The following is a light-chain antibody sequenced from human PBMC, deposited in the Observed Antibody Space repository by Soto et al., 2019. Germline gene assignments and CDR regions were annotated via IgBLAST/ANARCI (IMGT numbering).Light chain of an antibody. CDR2: AAP. V-gene: IGKV1-39*01. Sequence: DIQMTQSPSSLSASAGDRVTITCRASQSIVSYLNWYQQKPGKAPNLLIYAAPSLQSGVPSRFSGSGSGTDFTLTISSLQPEDFATYYCQQSYDTVWTFGQGTKVEIK. CDR3: QQSYDTVWT. CDR1: QSIVSY. J-gene: IGKJ1*01.